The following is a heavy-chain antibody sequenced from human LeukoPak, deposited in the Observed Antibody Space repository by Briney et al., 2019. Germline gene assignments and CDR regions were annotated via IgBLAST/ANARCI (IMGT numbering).Heavy chain of an antibody. V-gene: IGHV1-8*01. Sequence: AAVNVSCMASGYTFTSYDINGLRQATGQGVEGMGWMNHNSGNSDYAQKFQGRVTMTRYTSISTAYMELSSLRSEDTTVYYCARAPTGYSYGPYYYYYYGMDVWGQGTTVTVSS. CDR3: ARAPTGYSYGPYYYYYYGMDV. J-gene: IGHJ6*02. D-gene: IGHD5-18*01. CDR1: GYTFTSYD. CDR2: MNHNSGNS.